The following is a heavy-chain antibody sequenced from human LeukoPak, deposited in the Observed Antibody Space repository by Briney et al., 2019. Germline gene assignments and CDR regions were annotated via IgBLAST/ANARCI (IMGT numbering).Heavy chain of an antibody. CDR2: ISTSPSSM. CDR1: GFTFSFYA. J-gene: IGHJ4*02. Sequence: GGSLRLSCTASGFTFSFYAMNWVRQAPGKGLEWVSSISTSPSSMYYADSVKGRFTISRDNAKNSLYLQMNSLRAEDTAIYYCVRDRGTYRPIDYWGQGTLVTVSS. CDR3: VRDRGTYRPIDY. D-gene: IGHD1-26*01. V-gene: IGHV3-21*04.